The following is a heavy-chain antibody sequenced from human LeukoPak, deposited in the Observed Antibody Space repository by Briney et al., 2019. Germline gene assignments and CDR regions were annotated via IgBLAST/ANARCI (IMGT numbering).Heavy chain of an antibody. V-gene: IGHV3-21*04. CDR3: AKDAPFWSGIEGWFDP. D-gene: IGHD3-3*01. CDR2: ISSSSSYI. Sequence: GGSLRLSCAASGFTFSSYSMNWVRQAPGKGLEWVSSISSSSSYIYYADSVKGRFTISRGNAKNSLYLQMNSLRAEDTAVYYCAKDAPFWSGIEGWFDPWGQGTLVTVSS. J-gene: IGHJ5*02. CDR1: GFTFSSYS.